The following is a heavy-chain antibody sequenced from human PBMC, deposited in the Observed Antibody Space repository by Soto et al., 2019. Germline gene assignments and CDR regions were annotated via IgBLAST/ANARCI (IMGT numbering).Heavy chain of an antibody. V-gene: IGHV1-2*02. Sequence: PRPSVKVSCKASGYTFTGYYMHWVRQAPGQGLEWMGWINPNSGGTNYAQKFQGRVTMTRDTSISTAYMELSRLRSDDTAVYYCAGGSWLGDWFDPWGQGTLVTVSS. CDR1: GYTFTGYY. CDR3: AGGSWLGDWFDP. CDR2: INPNSGGT. D-gene: IGHD6-13*01. J-gene: IGHJ5*02.